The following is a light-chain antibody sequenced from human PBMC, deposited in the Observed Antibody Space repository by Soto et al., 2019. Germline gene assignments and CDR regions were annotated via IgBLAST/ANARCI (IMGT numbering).Light chain of an antibody. CDR1: HSISGH. CDR2: AAS. CDR3: QQSYTIPLT. Sequence: DIQMTQSPSSLSASLGDRVTITCRASHSISGHLCWYQQKPGKAPKLLISAASGLQSGVPSRFSASGSGTDFTLSISSLQPADFATYYCQQSYTIPLTFGQGTKVEIK. J-gene: IGKJ1*01. V-gene: IGKV1-39*01.